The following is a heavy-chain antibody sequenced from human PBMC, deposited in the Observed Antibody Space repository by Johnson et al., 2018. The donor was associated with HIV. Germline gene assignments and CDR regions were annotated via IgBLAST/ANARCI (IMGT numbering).Heavy chain of an antibody. CDR1: GFTVSSNY. CDR2: ISYHGSNK. Sequence: QVQLVESGGDLVQPGGSLRLSCAASGFTVSSNYMSWVRQAPGKGLEWVAVISYHGSNKYYADSVKGRFTISRDNSKNPLYLQMNSLRTEDTAVYYCARERYGSQAIDAFDIWGQGTLVTVSS. CDR3: ARERYGSQAIDAFDI. J-gene: IGHJ3*02. V-gene: IGHV3-30-3*01. D-gene: IGHD2-15*01.